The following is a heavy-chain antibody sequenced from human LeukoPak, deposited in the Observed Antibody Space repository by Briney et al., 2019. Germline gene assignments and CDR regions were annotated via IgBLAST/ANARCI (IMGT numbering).Heavy chain of an antibody. V-gene: IGHV4-34*01. D-gene: IGHD5-18*01. CDR3: ARRRGYSYGFDY. J-gene: IGHJ4*02. Sequence: PSETLSLTCAVYGGSFSGYYWSWIRQPPGEGLEWIGEINHSGSTNYNPSLKSRDTISVDTSKNQFSLKLSSVTAADTAVYYCARRRGYSYGFDYWGQGTLVTVSS. CDR2: INHSGST. CDR1: GGSFSGYY.